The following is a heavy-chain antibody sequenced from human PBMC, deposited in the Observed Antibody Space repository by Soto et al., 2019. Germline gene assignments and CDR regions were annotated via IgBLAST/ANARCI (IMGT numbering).Heavy chain of an antibody. V-gene: IGHV3-21*06. Sequence: GGFLRLSCAASGFAFTRYSMNWVRQAPGKGLEWVSSISSTTNYIYYGDSMKGRFTISRDNAKNSLYLEMNSLRAEDTAVYYCARESEDLTSNFDYWGQGTLVTVSS. J-gene: IGHJ4*02. CDR1: GFAFTRYS. CDR3: ARESEDLTSNFDY. CDR2: ISSTTNYI.